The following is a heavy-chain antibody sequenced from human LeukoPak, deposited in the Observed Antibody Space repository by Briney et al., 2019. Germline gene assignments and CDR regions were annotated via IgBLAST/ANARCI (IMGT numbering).Heavy chain of an antibody. CDR2: INHSGST. CDR3: AREEYSSGSRDAFDI. V-gene: IGHV4-34*01. J-gene: IGHJ3*02. CDR1: GGSFSGYY. Sequence: SETLSLTCAVYGGSFSGYYWSWIRQPPGKGLEWIGEINHSGSTNYNPSLKSRVTISVDTSKNQFSLKLSSVTAADTAVYYCAREEYSSGSRDAFDIWGQGTMVTVSS. D-gene: IGHD6-19*01.